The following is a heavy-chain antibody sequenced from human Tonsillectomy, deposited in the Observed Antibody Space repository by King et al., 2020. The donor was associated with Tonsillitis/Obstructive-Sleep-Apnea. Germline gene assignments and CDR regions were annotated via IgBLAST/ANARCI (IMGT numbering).Heavy chain of an antibody. V-gene: IGHV4-39*01. Sequence: PLQESGPGLVGPSETLSLNCTVSGDSISSSTYYWDWMRQPPGKGLEWIGSIYSSGSTYYNPSLKSRVTISVDTSKNQFSLKLSSVTAADTAVYYCARRRGSVVYLNRFDPWGQGTLVTVSS. CDR2: IYSSGST. CDR1: GDSISSSTYY. D-gene: IGHD2-2*01. J-gene: IGHJ5*02. CDR3: ARRRGSVVYLNRFDP.